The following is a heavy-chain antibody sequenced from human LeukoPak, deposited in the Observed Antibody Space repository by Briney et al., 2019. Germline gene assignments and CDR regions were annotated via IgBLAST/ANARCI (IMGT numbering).Heavy chain of an antibody. CDR1: GGSISSGGYS. V-gene: IGHV4-30-4*07. Sequence: SQTLSLTCAVSGGSISSGGYSWSWIRQPPGKGLEWIAYIYNSGKTSYNPSLKSRVTISVDTSKNQFSLNLRSLTAADTAVYYCAGTYYYDSSGFYPEFFQHWGQGTLVIISS. CDR2: IYNSGKT. CDR3: AGTYYYDSSGFYPEFFQH. D-gene: IGHD3-22*01. J-gene: IGHJ1*01.